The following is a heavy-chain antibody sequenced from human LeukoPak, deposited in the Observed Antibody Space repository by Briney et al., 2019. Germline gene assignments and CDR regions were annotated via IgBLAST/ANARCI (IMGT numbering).Heavy chain of an antibody. D-gene: IGHD2-2*01. J-gene: IGHJ6*03. CDR2: TYYRSKWYN. CDR1: GDSVSSNSAA. CDR3: ARDAVVPAAIGWHYYYYMDV. V-gene: IGHV6-1*01. Sequence: SQTLSLTCAISGDSVSSNSAAWNWIRQSPSRGLEWLGRTYYRSKWYNDYAVSVKSRITINPDTSKNQFSLQLNSVTPEDTAVYYCARDAVVPAAIGWHYYYYMDVWGKGTTVTIFS.